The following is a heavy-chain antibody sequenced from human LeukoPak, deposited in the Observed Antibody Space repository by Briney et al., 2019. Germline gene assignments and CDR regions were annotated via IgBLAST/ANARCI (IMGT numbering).Heavy chain of an antibody. CDR1: GCSFTSYW. V-gene: IGHV5-51*01. J-gene: IGHJ6*02. Sequence: GESLQISCKGSGCSFTSYWIGWVRQLPGKGLEGMGIIYPGDSDTRYSPSFQGQVTISADKSISTAYLQWSSLKASDPAMYYCARHEAGSREFGIYYYYGMDVWGQGTTVTVSS. D-gene: IGHD3-16*01. CDR2: IYPGDSDT. CDR3: ARHEAGSREFGIYYYYGMDV.